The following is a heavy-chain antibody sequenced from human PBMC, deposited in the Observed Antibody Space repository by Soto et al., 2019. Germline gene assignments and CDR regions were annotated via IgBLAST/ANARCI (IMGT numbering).Heavy chain of an antibody. CDR2: INPFDGSR. V-gene: IGHV1-46*03. CDR3: SRVDPGETSPFDH. D-gene: IGHD3-10*01. CDR1: GYIFTSYN. J-gene: IGHJ4*02. Sequence: ASVKVSCKASGYIFTSYNIHWVRQAPGQGLEWMGWINPFDGSRMFAQSFQGRVTMTRDTSTSTVYMEVSSLRSEDTAVYYCSRVDPGETSPFDHWGQGTLVTVSS.